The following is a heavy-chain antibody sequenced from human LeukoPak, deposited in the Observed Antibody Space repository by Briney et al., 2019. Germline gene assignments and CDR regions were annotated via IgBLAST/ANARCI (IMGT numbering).Heavy chain of an antibody. CDR1: GFTFSSYA. D-gene: IGHD4-17*01. CDR2: ISYDGSNK. V-gene: IGHV3-30*04. J-gene: IGHJ6*02. Sequence: GGSLRLSCAASGFTFSSYAMHWVRQAPGKGLEWVAVISYDGSNKYYADSVKGRFTISRDNSKNTLYLQMNSLRAEDTAVYYCARDRYGDYVGGMDVWGQGTTVTVSS. CDR3: ARDRYGDYVGGMDV.